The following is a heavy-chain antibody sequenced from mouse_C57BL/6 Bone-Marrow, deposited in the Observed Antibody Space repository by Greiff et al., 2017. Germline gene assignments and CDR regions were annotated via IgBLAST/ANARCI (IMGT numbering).Heavy chain of an antibody. CDR3: AQGYHYFDY. Sequence: QVQLQQPGAELVKPGASVKMSCKASGYTFTSYWITWVKQRPGQGLEWIGDIYPGSGSTNYNEKFKSKATLTVDNSSSTSYMQLSSLTSEDSAVYYCAQGYHYFDYWGQGTTLTVSS. J-gene: IGHJ2*01. CDR2: IYPGSGST. V-gene: IGHV1-55*01. D-gene: IGHD2-2*01. CDR1: GYTFTSYW.